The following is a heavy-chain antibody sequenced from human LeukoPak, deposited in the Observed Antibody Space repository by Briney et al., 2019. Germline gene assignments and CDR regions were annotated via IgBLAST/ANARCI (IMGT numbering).Heavy chain of an antibody. CDR2: ITGSGTST. CDR3: VIWGDYDVLTGYYVPDY. Sequence: GASLRLSCVASGFTFSNYAMSWVRQAPGKGLEWVSAITGSGTSTYYADSLKGRFTISRDNSKNTVFLRMNSLRHEDTAIYYCVIWGDYDVLTGYYVPDYWGQGTLVTVSS. J-gene: IGHJ4*02. V-gene: IGHV3-23*01. CDR1: GFTFSNYA. D-gene: IGHD3-9*01.